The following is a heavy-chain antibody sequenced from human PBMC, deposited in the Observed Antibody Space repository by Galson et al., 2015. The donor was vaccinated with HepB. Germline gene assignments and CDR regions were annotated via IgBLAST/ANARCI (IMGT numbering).Heavy chain of an antibody. Sequence: SLRLSCAASGFTFSSYTMNWVRQAPGKGLEWLSYISTDSSTIYYADSVKGRFTISRDNAKNSLYLQINSQRAEDTAVYHCARVADADYGDHSHFDYWGQGTLVTVSS. CDR1: GFTFSSYT. CDR2: ISTDSSTI. V-gene: IGHV3-48*01. CDR3: ARVADADYGDHSHFDY. D-gene: IGHD4-17*01. J-gene: IGHJ4*02.